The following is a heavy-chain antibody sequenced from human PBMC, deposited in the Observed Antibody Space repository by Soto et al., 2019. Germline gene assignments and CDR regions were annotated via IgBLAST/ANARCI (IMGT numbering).Heavy chain of an antibody. J-gene: IGHJ4*02. D-gene: IGHD6-19*01. V-gene: IGHV1-18*01. CDR3: ARRWAVAGLHAYFDH. Sequence: QVQLVQSGAEVKKPGASVKVSCKASGYTFTSYGIIWVRQAPGQGLEWMGWISAYNGNTNYAQKLQGRVTMTTDTSTSTAYMELRSLRSDDTAVYYCARRWAVAGLHAYFDHWGQGTLVTVSS. CDR2: ISAYNGNT. CDR1: GYTFTSYG.